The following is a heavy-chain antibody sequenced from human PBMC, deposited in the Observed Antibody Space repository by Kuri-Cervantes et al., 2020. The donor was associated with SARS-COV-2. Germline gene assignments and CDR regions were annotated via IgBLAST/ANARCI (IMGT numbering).Heavy chain of an antibody. Sequence: SETLSLTCTVSGGSISSHYWSWIRQPPGKGLEWIGYIYCSGSTNYNPSLKSRVTISVDRSKNQFSLKLSSVTAADTAVYYCARDMRSAELAFDLWGRGTLVTVSS. CDR2: IYCSGST. CDR1: GGSISSHY. D-gene: IGHD3-16*01. J-gene: IGHJ2*01. V-gene: IGHV4-59*11. CDR3: ARDMRSAELAFDL.